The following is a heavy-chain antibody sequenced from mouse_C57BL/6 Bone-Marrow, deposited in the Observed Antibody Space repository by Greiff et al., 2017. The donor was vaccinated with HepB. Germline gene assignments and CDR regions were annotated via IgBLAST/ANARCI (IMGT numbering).Heavy chain of an antibody. CDR1: GFSFTSYG. J-gene: IGHJ3*01. D-gene: IGHD2-5*01. Sequence: VQLVESGPGLVQPSQSLSITCTVSGFSFTSYGVHWVRQSPGKGLEWLGVIWSGGSTDYNAAFISRLSISKDNSKSQVFFKMNSLQADDTAIYYCARNKAYYSKAWFAYWGQGTLVTVSA. CDR2: IWSGGST. CDR3: ARNKAYYSKAWFAY. V-gene: IGHV2-2*01.